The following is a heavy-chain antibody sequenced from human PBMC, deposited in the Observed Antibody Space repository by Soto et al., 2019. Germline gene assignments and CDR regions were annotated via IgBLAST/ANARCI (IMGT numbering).Heavy chain of an antibody. V-gene: IGHV1-18*01. CDR1: GYTFTSYG. CDR3: ARDGSVSYYTGPYYYYGMDV. J-gene: IGHJ6*02. CDR2: MSAYNGNT. D-gene: IGHD3-10*01. Sequence: QVQLVQSGAEVKKPGASVKVSCKASGYTFTSYGISWVRQATGQGLEWMGWMSAYNGNTNYSQKLQGRVTMTTDTSTSTAYIELRSLRSDDTAVYYCARDGSVSYYTGPYYYYGMDVLGQGTTVTVSS.